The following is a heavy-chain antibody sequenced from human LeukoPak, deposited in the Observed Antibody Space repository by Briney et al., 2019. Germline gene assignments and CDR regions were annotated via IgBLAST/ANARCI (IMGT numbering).Heavy chain of an antibody. Sequence: SETLSLTCAVYGGSFSGYYWSWIRQPPGKGLEWIGEINHSGSTNYDPSLKSRVTISVDTSKNQFSLKLSSVTAADTAVYYCAGTGYSSLSWFDPWGQGTLVTVSS. CDR1: GGSFSGYY. J-gene: IGHJ5*02. V-gene: IGHV4-34*01. D-gene: IGHD6-13*01. CDR2: INHSGST. CDR3: AGTGYSSLSWFDP.